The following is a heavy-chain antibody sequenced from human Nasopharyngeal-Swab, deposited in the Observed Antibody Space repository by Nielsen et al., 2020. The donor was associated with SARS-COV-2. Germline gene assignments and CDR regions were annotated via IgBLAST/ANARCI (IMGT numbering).Heavy chain of an antibody. J-gene: IGHJ6*03. CDR3: ARPASGGYYYYMDV. CDR2: ISYDGSNK. Sequence: GGSLRLSCAASGFTFSSYAIHWVRQAPGKGLEWVAVISYDGSNKYYADSVKGRFTISRDNSKNTLYLQVNSLRAEDTAMYYCARPASGGYYYYMDVWGKGTTVTVSS. CDR1: GFTFSSYA. V-gene: IGHV3-30-3*01. D-gene: IGHD3-16*01.